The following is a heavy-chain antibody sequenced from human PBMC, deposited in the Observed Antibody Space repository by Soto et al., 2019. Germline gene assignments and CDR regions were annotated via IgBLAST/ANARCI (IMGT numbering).Heavy chain of an antibody. CDR1: GYTFTSYA. J-gene: IGHJ4*02. V-gene: IGHV1-3*01. D-gene: IGHD6-19*01. Sequence: ASVKVSCKASGYTFTSYAMHWVRQAPGQRLEWMGWINAGNGNTKYSQKFQGRVTITRDTSASTAYMELSSLRSEDTAVYYCARPSDRGSGWYYFDYWGQGTLVTVSS. CDR3: ARPSDRGSGWYYFDY. CDR2: INAGNGNT.